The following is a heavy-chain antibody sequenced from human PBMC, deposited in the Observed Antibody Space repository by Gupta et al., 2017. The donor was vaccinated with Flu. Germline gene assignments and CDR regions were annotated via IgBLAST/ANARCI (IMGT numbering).Heavy chain of an antibody. Sequence: EVQLVESGGGLVQPGRSLRLSCTASGFTFGDYAMSWVRQAPGKGLEWVGFIRSKAYGGTTEYAASVKGRFTISRDDSKSIAYLQMNSLKTEDTAVYYCTRLCITGMYYFDYWGQGTLVTVSS. CDR3: TRLCITGMYYFDY. CDR2: IRSKAYGGTT. CDR1: GFTFGDYA. D-gene: IGHD1-20*01. V-gene: IGHV3-49*04. J-gene: IGHJ4*02.